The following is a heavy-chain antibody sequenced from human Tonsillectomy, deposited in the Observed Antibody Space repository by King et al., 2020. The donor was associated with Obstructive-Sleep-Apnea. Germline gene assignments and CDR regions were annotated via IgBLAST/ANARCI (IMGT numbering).Heavy chain of an antibody. CDR3: ACGGIGVSMVRGATYYFDY. J-gene: IGHJ4*02. CDR1: GGSISSGGYY. Sequence: VQLQESGPGLVKPSQTLSLTCTVSGGSISSGGYYWSWIRQHPGKGLEWIGYIYYSGTTYYNPSLKSRVTISVDTSKNQFSLKLSSVTAADTAGYYCACGGIGVSMVRGATYYFDYWGQGTLVTVSS. V-gene: IGHV4-31*03. CDR2: IYYSGTT. D-gene: IGHD3-10*01.